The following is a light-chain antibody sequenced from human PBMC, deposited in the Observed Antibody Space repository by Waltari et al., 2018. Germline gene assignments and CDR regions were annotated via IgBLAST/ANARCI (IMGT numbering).Light chain of an antibody. CDR2: SNN. CDR3: QSFDSSLDGYV. J-gene: IGLJ1*01. V-gene: IGLV1-40*01. Sequence: QSVLTQPPSVSGAPGQRVTISCTGCSSNIGSYYHFPWYQHLPGTSPKVLIYSNNNRPSGVPDRFSGSKSGASASLAITGLQAEDEADYYCQSFDSSLDGYVFGTGTKVTVL. CDR1: SSNIGSYYH.